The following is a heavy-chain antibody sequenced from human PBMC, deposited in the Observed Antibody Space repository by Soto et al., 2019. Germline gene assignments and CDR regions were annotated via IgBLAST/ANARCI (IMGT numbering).Heavy chain of an antibody. CDR2: INPSGGST. J-gene: IGHJ6*02. Sequence: GASVKVSCKASGYTFTSYYMHWVRQAPGQGLEWMGIINPSGGSTSYAQKFQGRVTMTRDTSTSTVYMELSSLRSEDTAVYYCARSYPTAYYYYGVDVWGQGTTVTVSS. CDR1: GYTFTSYY. V-gene: IGHV1-46*01. CDR3: ARSYPTAYYYYGVDV.